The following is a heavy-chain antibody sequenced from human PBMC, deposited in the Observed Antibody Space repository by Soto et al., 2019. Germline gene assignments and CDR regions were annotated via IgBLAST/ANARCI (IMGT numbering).Heavy chain of an antibody. D-gene: IGHD5-18*01. J-gene: IGHJ6*02. Sequence: QVQLVESGGGVVQPGRSLRLSCAASGFTFSSYGMHWVRQAPGKGLEWVAVISYDGSNKYYADSVKGRFTISRDNSKNTLYLQMNSLRAEDTAVYYCAHGGYSYGYYYYYGMDVWGQGTTVTVSS. V-gene: IGHV3-30*03. CDR2: ISYDGSNK. CDR3: AHGGYSYGYYYYYGMDV. CDR1: GFTFSSYG.